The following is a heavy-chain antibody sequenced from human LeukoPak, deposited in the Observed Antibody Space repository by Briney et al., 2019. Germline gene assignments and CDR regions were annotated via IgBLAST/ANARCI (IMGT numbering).Heavy chain of an antibody. D-gene: IGHD3-16*02. CDR1: PYTSSDFG. CDR2: VSGDNGQT. V-gene: IGHV1-18*01. J-gene: IGHJ6*03. Sequence: ASVTVSCKASPYTSSDFGISWVRLAPGGGLEWMGWVSGDNGQTHYVHKFYGRVTMTIETSTNTASMELRGLRSDDTAIFYCARVYLYTTGWSAAYYYFMDVWGKGTTVIVSS. CDR3: ARVYLYTTGWSAAYYYFMDV.